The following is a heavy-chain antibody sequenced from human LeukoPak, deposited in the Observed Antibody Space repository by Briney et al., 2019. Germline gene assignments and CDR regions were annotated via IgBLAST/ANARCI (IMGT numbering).Heavy chain of an antibody. CDR2: ISGSGGST. D-gene: IGHD3-3*01. Sequence: GGSLRLSCAASGFTFSSYAMSWVRQAPGKGLEWVSAISGSGGSTYYADSVKGRFTISRDNSKNTLYPQMNSLRAEDTAVYYCAKDAYYDFWSGYAYYMDVWGKGTTVTVSS. CDR3: AKDAYYDFWSGYAYYMDV. V-gene: IGHV3-23*01. J-gene: IGHJ6*03. CDR1: GFTFSSYA.